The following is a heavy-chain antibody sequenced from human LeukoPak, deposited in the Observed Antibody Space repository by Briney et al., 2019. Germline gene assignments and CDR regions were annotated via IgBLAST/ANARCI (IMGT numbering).Heavy chain of an antibody. V-gene: IGHV1-8*01. CDR3: ARAGDIVVVPAVPFDP. CDR1: GYTFTSYD. J-gene: IGHJ5*02. Sequence: ASVKVSCKASGYTFTSYDINWVRQATGQGLEWMGWMNPNSGNTGYAQKFQGRVTMTRDTSISTAYMELSRLRSDDTAVYYCARAGDIVVVPAVPFDPWGQGTLVTVSS. D-gene: IGHD2-2*01. CDR2: MNPNSGNT.